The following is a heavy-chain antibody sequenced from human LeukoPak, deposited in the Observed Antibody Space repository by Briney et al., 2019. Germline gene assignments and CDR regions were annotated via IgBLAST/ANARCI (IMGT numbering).Heavy chain of an antibody. Sequence: GGSLRLSCAASGFTFSDYYMSWIRQAPGKGLEWVSYISSSGSTIYYADSVKGRFTISRDNAKNSLYLQMNSLRAEHTAVYYCARDGYSSGWEENWFDPWGQGTLVTVSS. J-gene: IGHJ5*02. CDR1: GFTFSDYY. D-gene: IGHD6-19*01. CDR2: ISSSGSTI. V-gene: IGHV3-11*01. CDR3: ARDGYSSGWEENWFDP.